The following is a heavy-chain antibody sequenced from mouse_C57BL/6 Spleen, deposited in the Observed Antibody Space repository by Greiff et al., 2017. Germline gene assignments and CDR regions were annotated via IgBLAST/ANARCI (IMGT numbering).Heavy chain of an antibody. V-gene: IGHV1-62-2*01. CDR2: FYPGSGSI. CDR3: ARHGGDDYDPTYYFDY. J-gene: IGHJ2*01. Sequence: QVQLQQPGAELVKPGASVKLSCKASGYTFTEYTIHWVKQRSGQGLEWIGWFYPGSGSIKYNEKFKDKATLPADKSSSTVYMELSRLTSEDSAVYFCARHGGDDYDPTYYFDYRGQGTTLTVSS. CDR1: GYTFTEYT. D-gene: IGHD2-4*01.